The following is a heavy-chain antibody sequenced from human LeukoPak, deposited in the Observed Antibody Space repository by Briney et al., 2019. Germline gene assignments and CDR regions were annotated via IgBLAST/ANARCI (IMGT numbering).Heavy chain of an antibody. D-gene: IGHD3-16*01. V-gene: IGHV4-59*02. CDR3: ARNGGSRFFYYYMDI. CDR2: VYYGGST. J-gene: IGHJ6*03. Sequence: SSETLSLTCSISGGSVSDFYWSWIRQSPGKGLEWIGYVYYGGSTTYSPSLKSRVSISRDTSRNHLSLKLTSVTAADTAVYYRARNGGSRFFYYYMDIWGEGTTVSVSS. CDR1: GGSVSDFY.